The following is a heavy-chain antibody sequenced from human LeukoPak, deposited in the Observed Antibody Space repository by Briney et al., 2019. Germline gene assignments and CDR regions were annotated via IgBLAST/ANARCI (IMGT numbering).Heavy chain of an antibody. Sequence: SQTLSLTCTVSGGSISSGGYYWSWIRQPPGKGLEWIGYVYHSGSTYYNPSLKSRVTISVDTSKNQFSLKLSSVTAADTAVYYCAGSPTIPYSSSWYHFDYWGQGTLVTVSS. V-gene: IGHV4-30-2*02. CDR2: VYHSGST. D-gene: IGHD6-13*01. CDR1: GGSISSGGYY. J-gene: IGHJ4*02. CDR3: AGSPTIPYSSSWYHFDY.